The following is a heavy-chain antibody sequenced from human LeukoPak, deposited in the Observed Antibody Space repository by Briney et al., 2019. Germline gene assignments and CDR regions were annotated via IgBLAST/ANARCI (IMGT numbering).Heavy chain of an antibody. V-gene: IGHV3-7*01. J-gene: IGHJ4*02. Sequence: GGSLRLSCAASGFNFKRYWMNWVRQAPGKGLEWVANIRHDGSEKDYVDSVKGRFTISRDNAKNSLYLQMNRLRAEDTAVYYCARDVEGCDFWSGYPPHDYWGQGTLVTVSS. CDR3: ARDVEGCDFWSGYPPHDY. D-gene: IGHD3-3*01. CDR1: GFNFKRYW. CDR2: IRHDGSEK.